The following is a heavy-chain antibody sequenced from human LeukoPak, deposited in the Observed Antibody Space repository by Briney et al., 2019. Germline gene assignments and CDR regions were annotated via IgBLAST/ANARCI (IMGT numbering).Heavy chain of an antibody. CDR1: GGSITGGSFY. CDR2: VYSRGNI. D-gene: IGHD3-9*01. CDR3: ARSSLRYYYYYYMDV. Sequence: SQTLSLTCTVSGGSITGGSFYWTWIRQPAGKGLEWIGHVYSRGNINYNPSLDSRVAISLDRSRNQFSLEVTSMTAADTAVYYCARSSLRYYYYYYMDVWGKGTTVIVSS. V-gene: IGHV4-61*09. J-gene: IGHJ6*03.